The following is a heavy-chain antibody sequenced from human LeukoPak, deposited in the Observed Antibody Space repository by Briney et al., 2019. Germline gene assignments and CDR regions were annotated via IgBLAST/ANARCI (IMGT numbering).Heavy chain of an antibody. CDR2: ISGSGGST. Sequence: GGSLRLSCAASGFTFSSYGMSWVRQAPGKGLEWVSAISGSGGSTYYADSVKGRFTISRDNSKNTLYLQMNSLRAEDTAVYYCAKEGGYGELLGSYFDYWGQGTLVTVSS. V-gene: IGHV3-23*01. D-gene: IGHD3-10*01. CDR3: AKEGGYGELLGSYFDY. J-gene: IGHJ4*02. CDR1: GFTFSSYG.